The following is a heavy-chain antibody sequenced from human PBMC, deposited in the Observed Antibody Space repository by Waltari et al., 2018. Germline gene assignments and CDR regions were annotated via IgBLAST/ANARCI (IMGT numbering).Heavy chain of an antibody. CDR1: GGSFSGYY. Sequence: QVQLQQWGAGLLKPSETLSLTCAVYGGSFSGYYWSWIRQPPGKGLEWIGEINHSGSTNYNPSLKSRVTISVDTSKNQFSLKLSSVTAADTAVYYCARERLGGYSSGWYLSLYYFDYWGQGTLVTVSS. V-gene: IGHV4-34*01. D-gene: IGHD6-19*01. J-gene: IGHJ4*02. CDR3: ARERLGGYSSGWYLSLYYFDY. CDR2: INHSGST.